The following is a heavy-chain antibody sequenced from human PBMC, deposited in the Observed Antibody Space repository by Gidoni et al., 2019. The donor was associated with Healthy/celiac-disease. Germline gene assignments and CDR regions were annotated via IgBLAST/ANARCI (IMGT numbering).Heavy chain of an antibody. V-gene: IGHV3-23*01. CDR3: AKDCSSSSDSCYYYGMDV. CDR2: ISGSGGST. J-gene: IGHJ6*02. D-gene: IGHD6-6*01. CDR1: GFTFSSYA. Sequence: EVQLLESGGGLVQPGGSLRLSCAASGFTFSSYAMSWVRQAPGKGLGWVSAISGSGGSTYYADSVKGRFTISRDNSKNTLYLQMNSLRAEDTAVYYCAKDCSSSSDSCYYYGMDVWGQGTTVTVSS.